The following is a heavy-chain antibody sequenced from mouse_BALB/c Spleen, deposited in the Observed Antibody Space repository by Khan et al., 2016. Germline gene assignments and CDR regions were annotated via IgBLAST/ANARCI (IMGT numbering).Heavy chain of an antibody. Sequence: EVQLQESGAELVKPGASVKLSCTASGFNIKDTYMHWVKQRPEQGLEWIGRIDPANGNTKYDPKLQGKATIPADTSSHPAHLQRSSLTSEGTAGYSCARSAYEYDGGCAYWGQGTLVTVSA. CDR2: IDPANGNT. V-gene: IGHV14-3*02. CDR1: GFNIKDTY. J-gene: IGHJ3*01. CDR3: ARSAYEYDGGCAY. D-gene: IGHD2-4*01.